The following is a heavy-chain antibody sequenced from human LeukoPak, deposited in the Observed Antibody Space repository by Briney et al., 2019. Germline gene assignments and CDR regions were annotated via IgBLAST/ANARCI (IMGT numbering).Heavy chain of an antibody. CDR2: IYYSGST. V-gene: IGHV4-59*01. J-gene: IGHJ5*02. Sequence: SETLSLTCTVSGGSISSYYWSWIRQPPGKGLEWIGYIYYSGSTNYNPSLKSRVTISVDTSKNQFSLKLSSVTAADTAVYYCARGESRIAVRPFDPWGQGTLVTASS. D-gene: IGHD6-19*01. CDR1: GGSISSYY. CDR3: ARGESRIAVRPFDP.